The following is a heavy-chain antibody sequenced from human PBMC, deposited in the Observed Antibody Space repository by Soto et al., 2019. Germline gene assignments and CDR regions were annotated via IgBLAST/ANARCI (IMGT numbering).Heavy chain of an antibody. CDR2: IWYDGSNK. D-gene: IGHD1-1*01. CDR1: GFTFSSYG. J-gene: IGHJ4*02. CDR3: AREDGTGATDY. V-gene: IGHV3-33*01. Sequence: QVQLVESGGGVVQPGRSLRLSCAASGFTFSSYGMHWVRQAPGKGLEWVAVIWYDGSNKYYADYVKGRFTISRDNSKNTVYLQMNSLRAEDTAVYYCAREDGTGATDYWGQGTLVTVSS.